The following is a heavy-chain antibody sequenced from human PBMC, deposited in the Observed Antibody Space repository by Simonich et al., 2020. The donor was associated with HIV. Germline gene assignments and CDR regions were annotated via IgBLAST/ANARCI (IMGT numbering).Heavy chain of an antibody. CDR2: ITVYNGNT. D-gene: IGHD1-26*01. V-gene: IGHV1-18*01. CDR3: ARELPIGSYFDY. Sequence: QVHLVQSGAEVKNPGASVKVSCKASGYTYINYVINWVRPAPGQGLEWMGRITVYNGNTDTAQKFRGRLTLTTDTSTTTAYRELRSLRSDDTAVYYCARELPIGSYFDYWGQGTLVTVSS. J-gene: IGHJ4*02. CDR1: GYTYINYV.